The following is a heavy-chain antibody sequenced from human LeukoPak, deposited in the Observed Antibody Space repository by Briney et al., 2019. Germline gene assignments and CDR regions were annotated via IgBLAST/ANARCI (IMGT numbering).Heavy chain of an antibody. D-gene: IGHD6-13*01. CDR3: ARVYPLSTTAAVTFFQH. CDR2: INPNSGGT. Sequence: ASVKVSCKASGYTFSGYYMHWVRQAPGQRLEWMGWINPNSGGTNYAQKFQGRVTMTRDTSISTAYMELSRLRSDDTAVYYGARVYPLSTTAAVTFFQHWGQGTLVTVSS. CDR1: GYTFSGYY. V-gene: IGHV1-2*02. J-gene: IGHJ1*01.